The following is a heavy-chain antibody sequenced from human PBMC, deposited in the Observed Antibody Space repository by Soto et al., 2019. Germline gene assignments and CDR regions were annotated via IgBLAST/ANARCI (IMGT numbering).Heavy chain of an antibody. CDR3: AKDQGPGRGYSAL. CDR2: ISYDGSTE. J-gene: IGHJ2*01. V-gene: IGHV3-30*18. Sequence: QVQLVESGGGVVQPGRSLRLSCAASGFTFSNYGMHWVRQAPGKGLEWVAFISYDGSTEHHADSVKGRFTISRDSSKNTLYLQMSSLRAEDTAVYYCAKDQGPGRGYSALWGRGTLVTVSS. D-gene: IGHD3-10*01. CDR1: GFTFSNYG.